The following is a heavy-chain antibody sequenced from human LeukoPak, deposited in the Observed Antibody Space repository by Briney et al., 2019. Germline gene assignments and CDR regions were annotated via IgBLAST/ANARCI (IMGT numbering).Heavy chain of an antibody. CDR2: IIPIFGTA. Sequence: SVKVSCKASGGTFSSYAISWVRQAPGQGLEWMGGIIPIFGTANYAQKFQGRVTITADESTSTAYMELSSPRSEDTAVYYCARDHRPYYYDSSGYYGVDYWGQGTLVTVSS. D-gene: IGHD3-22*01. CDR1: GGTFSSYA. V-gene: IGHV1-69*13. J-gene: IGHJ4*02. CDR3: ARDHRPYYYDSSGYYGVDY.